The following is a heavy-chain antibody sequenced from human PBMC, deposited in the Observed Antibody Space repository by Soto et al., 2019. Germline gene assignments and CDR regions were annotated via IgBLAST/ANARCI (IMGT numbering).Heavy chain of an antibody. CDR3: TKNYYFDS. V-gene: IGHV3-23*01. CDR2: INIVGGNT. J-gene: IGHJ4*02. Sequence: VQLLESGGGLVQPGGSLRLSCAASGFPFSNYAMSWVRQAPGKALEWVSSINIVGGNTNYADSVRGRFTMSRDDSKNTVFLQMHSRRAEDTAIYYCTKNYYFDSWGQGTLGTVSS. CDR1: GFPFSNYA.